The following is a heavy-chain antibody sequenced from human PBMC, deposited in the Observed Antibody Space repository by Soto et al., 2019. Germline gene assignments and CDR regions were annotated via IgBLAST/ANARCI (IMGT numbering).Heavy chain of an antibody. CDR2: IGTAGDT. CDR3: ARFSYYYGMDV. Sequence: RRLSCAASGFTFSSYDMHWVRQATGKGLEWVSAIGTAGDTYYPGSVKGRFTISRENAKNSLYLQMNSLRAGDTAVYYCARFSYYYGMDVWGQGTTVTVSS. J-gene: IGHJ6*02. CDR1: GFTFSSYD. V-gene: IGHV3-13*01.